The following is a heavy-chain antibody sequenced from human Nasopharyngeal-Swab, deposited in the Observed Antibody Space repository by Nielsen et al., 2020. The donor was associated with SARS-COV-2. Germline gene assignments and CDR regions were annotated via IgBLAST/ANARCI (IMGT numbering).Heavy chain of an antibody. CDR3: ARSYSSGWLRGNWFDP. Sequence: ASVKVSCKASGYTFITYDINWVRQAPGQGLEWMGWMNPNSVNTGYAQKLQGRVTMTRNTSISTAYMELSSLISDDTAVYYCARSYSSGWLRGNWFDPWGQGTLVTVSS. J-gene: IGHJ5*02. CDR1: GYTFITYD. CDR2: MNPNSVNT. V-gene: IGHV1-8*01. D-gene: IGHD6-19*01.